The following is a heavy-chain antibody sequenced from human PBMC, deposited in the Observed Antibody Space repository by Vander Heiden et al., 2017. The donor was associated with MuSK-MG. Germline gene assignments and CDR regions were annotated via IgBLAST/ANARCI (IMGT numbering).Heavy chain of an antibody. CDR1: GSSFGSYG. V-gene: IGHV3-30*03. CDR3: GALITGTTLGFDP. J-gene: IGHJ5*02. D-gene: IGHD1-7*01. CDR2: ISDDGSNK. Sequence: QVQLVESGGGLGQPGRSLTLSCAASGSSFGSYGMHWVRQAPGKGLEWVAVISDDGSNKYYAESVKGRFTISRDKSKNTLYLQMNSLRAEDTAVYYCGALITGTTLGFDPWGQGTLVTVSS.